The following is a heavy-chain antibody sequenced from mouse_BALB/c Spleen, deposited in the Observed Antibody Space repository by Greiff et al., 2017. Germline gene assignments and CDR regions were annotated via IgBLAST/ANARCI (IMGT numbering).Heavy chain of an antibody. D-gene: IGHD2-13*01. V-gene: IGHV3-6*02. J-gene: IGHJ2*01. CDR1: GYSITSGYY. CDR2: ISYDGSN. Sequence: EVKLMESGPGLVKPSQSLSLTCSVTGYSITSGYYWNWIRQFPGNKLEWMGYISYDGSNNYNPSLKNRISITRDTSKNQFFLKLNSVTTEDTATYYGARGDGDSEKLYVDDWGQGTTLTVSS. CDR3: ARGDGDSEKLYVDD.